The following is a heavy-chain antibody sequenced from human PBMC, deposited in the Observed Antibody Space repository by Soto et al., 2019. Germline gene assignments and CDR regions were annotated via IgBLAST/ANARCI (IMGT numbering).Heavy chain of an antibody. D-gene: IGHD2-21*02. CDR1: GGSISSSSYF. J-gene: IGHJ5*02. CDR3: ARHPSDFWFDP. V-gene: IGHV4-39*01. CDR2: IYYSGST. Sequence: QLQLQESGPGLVKPSETLSLTCSVSGGSISSSSYFWGWIRQPPGKGLEWIGSIYYSGSTYYNPSLKSRVTGSGDTSKHPFSLKLSSVTAADTAVSYCARHPSDFWFDPWGQGTLVTVSS.